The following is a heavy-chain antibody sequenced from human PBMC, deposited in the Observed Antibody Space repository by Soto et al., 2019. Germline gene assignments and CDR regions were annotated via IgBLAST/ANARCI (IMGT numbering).Heavy chain of an antibody. CDR3: AKSSAPQITIFGVVNWYKWFDP. V-gene: IGHV3-23*01. D-gene: IGHD3-3*01. CDR2: ISGSGGST. CDR1: GFTFSSYA. Sequence: GGSLRLSCAASGFTFSSYAMSWVRQAPGKGLEWVSAISGSGGSTYYADSVKGRFTISRDNSKNTLYLQMNSLRAEDTAVYYCAKSSAPQITIFGVVNWYKWFDPWGQGTLVTVSS. J-gene: IGHJ5*02.